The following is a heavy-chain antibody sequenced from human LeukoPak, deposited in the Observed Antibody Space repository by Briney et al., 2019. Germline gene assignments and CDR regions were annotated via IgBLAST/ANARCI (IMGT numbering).Heavy chain of an antibody. Sequence: SETLSLTCTVSGGSISSSSYXSXXXXXXXXXXLEWIGSIYYSXXXXXNXXXKXXXTISVDTSKNQFSLKLSSVTAADTAVYYCARLTEWLSVYWGQGTLVTVSS. J-gene: IGHJ4*02. CDR2: IYYSXXX. CDR1: GGSISSSSYX. V-gene: IGHV4-39*01. CDR3: ARLTEWLSVY. D-gene: IGHD6-19*01.